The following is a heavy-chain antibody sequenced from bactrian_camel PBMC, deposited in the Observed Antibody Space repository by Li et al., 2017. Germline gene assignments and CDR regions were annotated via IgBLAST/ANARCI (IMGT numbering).Heavy chain of an antibody. V-gene: IGHV3S31*01. CDR1: GSTVT. D-gene: IGHD5*01. CDR2: IVLRGGHTYPNKGST. Sequence: VQLVESGGGSVQAGGALRLSCAASGSTVTMAWFRRAPGKEREGVAAIVLRGGHTYPNKGSTYYADAVKGRFIISQDDNKNSVSLQMNNLKPEGTAMYYCLAQTKLGWGDCPTSGPDEYKYLGQGTQ. CDR3: LAQTKLGWGDCPTSGPDEYKY. J-gene: IGHJ4*01.